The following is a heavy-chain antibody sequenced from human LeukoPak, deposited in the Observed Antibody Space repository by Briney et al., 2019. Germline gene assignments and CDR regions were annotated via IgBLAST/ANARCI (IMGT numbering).Heavy chain of an antibody. CDR3: ARAYSDIWSGYYFDS. CDR1: GGSITSYY. CDR2: IRTSGST. V-gene: IGHV4-4*07. Sequence: SETLSLTCSVSGGSITSYYWSWIRQSAGKGLEWIGHIRTSGSTDYNPSLKSRVTMSVDTSNNQFSLKLTSVTAADTAVYYCARAYSDIWSGYYFDSWGQGILVTVSS. J-gene: IGHJ4*02. D-gene: IGHD3-3*01.